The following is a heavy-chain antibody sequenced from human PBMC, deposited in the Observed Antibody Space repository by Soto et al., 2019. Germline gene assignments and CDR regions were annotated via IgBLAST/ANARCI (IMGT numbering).Heavy chain of an antibody. V-gene: IGHV1-69*06. CDR1: GGTFSSYA. J-gene: IGHJ4*02. CDR3: AVSNSGSYYLDD. D-gene: IGHD1-26*01. CDR2: IIPIFGTA. Sequence: QVQLVQSAAEVKKPGSSVKVSCKASGGTFSSYAISWVRQAPGQGLEWMGGIIPIFGTANYAQKFQGRVTITADKSTSTAYMELSSLRAEDTAVYYCAVSNSGSYYLDDWGQGTLVTVSS.